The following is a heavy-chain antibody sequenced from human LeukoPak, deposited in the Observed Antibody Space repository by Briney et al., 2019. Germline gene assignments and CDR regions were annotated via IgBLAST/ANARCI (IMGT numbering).Heavy chain of an antibody. Sequence: GGSLRLSCAASGFTFDDYGMSWVRQAPGKGLEWVSGINWNGGSTGYADSVKGRFTISRDNAKNSLYLQMNSLRAEDTALYYCATGTGTLPFDYWGQGTLVTVSS. V-gene: IGHV3-20*04. D-gene: IGHD1-1*01. CDR1: GFTFDDYG. CDR3: ATGTGTLPFDY. J-gene: IGHJ4*02. CDR2: INWNGGST.